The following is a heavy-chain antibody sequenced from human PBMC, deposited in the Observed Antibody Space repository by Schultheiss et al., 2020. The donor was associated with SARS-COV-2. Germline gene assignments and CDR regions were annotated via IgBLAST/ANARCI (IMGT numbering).Heavy chain of an antibody. CDR2: ISYDGSNK. V-gene: IGHV3-30*07. CDR3: ARGGSTVTTFYYYYGMDV. Sequence: GGSLRLSCAASGFTFSSYAMHWVRQAPGKGLEWVAVISYDGSNKYYADSVKGRFTISRDNSKNTLYLQMNSLRAEDTAVYYCARGGSTVTTFYYYYGMDVWGQGTTVTVSS. CDR1: GFTFSSYA. J-gene: IGHJ6*02. D-gene: IGHD4-17*01.